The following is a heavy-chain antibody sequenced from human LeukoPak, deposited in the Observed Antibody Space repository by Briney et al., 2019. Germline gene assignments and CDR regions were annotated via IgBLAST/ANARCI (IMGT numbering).Heavy chain of an antibody. CDR1: GGTFSSYA. D-gene: IGHD2-2*01. J-gene: IGHJ6*02. CDR2: INPNSGGT. CDR3: ARDRVPAAHYYYGMDV. V-gene: IGHV1-2*06. Sequence: ASVKVSCKASGGTFSSYAISWVRQAPGQGLEWMGRINPNSGGTNYAQKFQGRVTMTRDTSISTAYMELSRLRSDDTAVYYCARDRVPAAHYYYGMDVWGQGTTVTVSS.